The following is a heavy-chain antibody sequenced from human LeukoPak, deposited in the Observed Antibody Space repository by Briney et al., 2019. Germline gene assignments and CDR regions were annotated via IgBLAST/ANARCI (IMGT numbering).Heavy chain of an antibody. D-gene: IGHD5-12*01. V-gene: IGHV4-4*07. CDR2: MYSTGSN. J-gene: IGHJ4*02. Sequence: PSHTLYLTCTSSGGAISGYIWNWIRRPAGKGQEWIGRMYSTGSNNYNPSLKSRVTMSLDTSKNHFSLNLTSVTAADTAVYYCAREPTSGREPTSGRPLDYWGQGTLVTVSS. CDR3: AREPTSGREPTSGRPLDY. CDR1: GGAISGYI.